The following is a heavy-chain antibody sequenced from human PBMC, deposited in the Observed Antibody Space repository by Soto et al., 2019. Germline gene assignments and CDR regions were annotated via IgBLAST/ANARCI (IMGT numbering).Heavy chain of an antibody. Sequence: QVQLQESGPGLVKPSETLSLTCTVSGGSISNHYWSWIRQPPGKGLEWIGYFFVSGRTNYNPSLKSRVTISVDTSKNQSSLNLISVTAADTAIYYCAGAHPPLYRFDPWGPGTLVTVSS. CDR2: FFVSGRT. J-gene: IGHJ5*02. D-gene: IGHD3-16*02. CDR1: GGSISNHY. V-gene: IGHV4-59*11. CDR3: AGAHPPLYRFDP.